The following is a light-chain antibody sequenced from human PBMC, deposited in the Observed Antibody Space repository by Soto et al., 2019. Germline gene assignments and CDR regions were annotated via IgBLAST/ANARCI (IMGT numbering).Light chain of an antibody. V-gene: IGLV2-23*01. CDR2: EAT. CDR1: NYRL. Sequence: NYRLISWYQHHPGKVPKVVIFEATKRPSWVSARFSGSKSGNTASLTISGLQAEDEADYYCSSYKDSNTYVFGSGTKVTVL. J-gene: IGLJ1*01. CDR3: SSYKDSNTYV.